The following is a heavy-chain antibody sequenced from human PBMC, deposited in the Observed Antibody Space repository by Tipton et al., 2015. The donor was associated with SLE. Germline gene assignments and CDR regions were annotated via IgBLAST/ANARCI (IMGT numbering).Heavy chain of an antibody. Sequence: TLSLTCAVYGGSFSGYYWSWIRQPPGKGLEWIGEINHSGSTNYNPSLESRVTISVDTSKKQFSLKVSSVTAADTAVYYCARAQRLVRWFDPWGQGTLVTVSS. CDR3: ARAQRLVRWFDP. CDR2: INHSGST. J-gene: IGHJ5*02. CDR1: GGSFSGYY. V-gene: IGHV4-34*01. D-gene: IGHD6-13*01.